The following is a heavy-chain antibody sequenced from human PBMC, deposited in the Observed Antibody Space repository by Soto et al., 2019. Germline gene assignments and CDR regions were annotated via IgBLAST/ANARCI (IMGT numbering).Heavy chain of an antibody. CDR2: ISGSGGST. D-gene: IGHD3-22*01. CDR3: AKGVRTLIVVVTSDAFDI. V-gene: IGHV3-23*01. J-gene: IGHJ3*02. Sequence: EMQLLESGGGLVQPGGSLRLSCGASGFTFRGYAMSWVRQAPGKGLEWVSTISGSGGSTFYADSVKGRFTISRDNSRDTLYLQMNSLRSEVTAVYYCAKGVRTLIVVVTSDAFDIWGQGTMVTVSS. CDR1: GFTFRGYA.